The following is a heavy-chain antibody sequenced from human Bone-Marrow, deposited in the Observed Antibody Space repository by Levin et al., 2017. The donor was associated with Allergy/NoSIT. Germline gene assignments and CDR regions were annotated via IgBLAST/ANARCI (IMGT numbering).Heavy chain of an antibody. J-gene: IGHJ4*02. CDR1: GFTFSSYA. CDR2: ISGSGGST. CDR3: AKVVGGGSCCSFDY. Sequence: SCAASGFTFSSYAMSWVRQAPGKGLEWVSAISGSGGSTYYADSVKGRFTISRDNSKNTLYLQMNSLRAEDTAVYYCAKVVGGGSCCSFDYWGQGTLVTVSS. D-gene: IGHD2-15*01. V-gene: IGHV3-23*01.